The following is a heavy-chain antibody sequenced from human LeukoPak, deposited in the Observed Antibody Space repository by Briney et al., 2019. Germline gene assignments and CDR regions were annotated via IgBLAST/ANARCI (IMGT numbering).Heavy chain of an antibody. CDR3: AKNGANFDY. CDR1: GFTFSSYA. Sequence: GGSLRLSCAASGFTFSSYAMSWVRQAPGKGLEWVSSISASGASTYYADSVKGRFTISRDNSKNTLYLQMNSLRAEDTAVYYCAKNGANFDYWGQGTLVTVSS. V-gene: IGHV3-23*01. D-gene: IGHD3-10*01. J-gene: IGHJ4*02. CDR2: ISASGAST.